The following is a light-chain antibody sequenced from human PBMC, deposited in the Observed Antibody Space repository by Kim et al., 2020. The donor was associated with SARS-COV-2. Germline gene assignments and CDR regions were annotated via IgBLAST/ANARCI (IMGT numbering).Light chain of an antibody. V-gene: IGKV2-28*01. Sequence: DIVMTQSPLSLPVTPGEPASISCRSSQSLLHSNGYNYLDWYLQKPGQSPQLLIYLGSNRSSGVPDRFSGSGSGTDFTLKISRVEAEDVGFYYCMQALQPPTFGGGTKVDIK. CDR2: LGS. J-gene: IGKJ4*01. CDR1: QSLLHSNGYNY. CDR3: MQALQPPT.